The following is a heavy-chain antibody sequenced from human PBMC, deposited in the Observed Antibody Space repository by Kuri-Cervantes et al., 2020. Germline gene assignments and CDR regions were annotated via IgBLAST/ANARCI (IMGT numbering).Heavy chain of an antibody. CDR2: INTNTGKP. V-gene: IGHV7-4-1*02. Sequence: CCASADTFTSYAMKYVRQAPGQGLEWMGWINTNTGKPTYAQGFTGRFVFSLDTSASTAYQQISSLKAEDTAVYYCARVSFDWAPLFDYWDQGTLVTVSS. CDR3: ARVSFDWAPLFDY. CDR1: ADTFTSYA. D-gene: IGHD3-9*01. J-gene: IGHJ4*02.